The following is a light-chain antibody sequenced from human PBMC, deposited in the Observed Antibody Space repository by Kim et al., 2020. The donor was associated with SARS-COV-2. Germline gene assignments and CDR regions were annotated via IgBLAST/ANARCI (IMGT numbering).Light chain of an antibody. CDR1: SGRSSYA. J-gene: IGLJ1*01. Sequence: QLVLTQSPSASASLGASVKLTCTLSSGRSSYAIAWHQQQPEKGPRYLMKLNSDGSHSKGDGIPDRFSGSSSGAERYLTISSLQSEDEADYYCQTWGTARVFGTGTKVTVL. CDR3: QTWGTARV. CDR2: LNSDGSH. V-gene: IGLV4-69*01.